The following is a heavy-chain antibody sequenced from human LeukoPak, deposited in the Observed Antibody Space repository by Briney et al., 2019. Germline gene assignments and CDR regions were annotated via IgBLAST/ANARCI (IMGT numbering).Heavy chain of an antibody. J-gene: IGHJ4*02. CDR2: ISDSGGST. V-gene: IGHV3-23*01. CDR3: AKDPVQLWSPLFDY. Sequence: GWSLRLSCAASGFTFSSYAMSGVRQAPGKGLEWVSAISDSGGSTYSADSVKGRFTISRDNSKNTLYLQMNSLRAEDTAVYYCAKDPVQLWSPLFDYGGQGTLVTVSA. CDR1: GFTFSSYA. D-gene: IGHD5-18*01.